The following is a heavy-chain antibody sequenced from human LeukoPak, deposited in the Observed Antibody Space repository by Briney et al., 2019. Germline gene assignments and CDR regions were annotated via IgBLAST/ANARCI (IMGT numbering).Heavy chain of an antibody. CDR3: AREIAVTGTLRFDP. Sequence: SETLSLTCTVSGGSISSSDYYWGWIRQPPGKGLEWIGTIYYSGSTYYNPSLKSRVTISVDTSKNQFSLKLSSVTATDTAVYYCAREIAVTGTLRFDPWGQGTLVTVSS. D-gene: IGHD6-19*01. J-gene: IGHJ5*02. V-gene: IGHV4-39*07. CDR1: GGSISSSDYY. CDR2: IYYSGST.